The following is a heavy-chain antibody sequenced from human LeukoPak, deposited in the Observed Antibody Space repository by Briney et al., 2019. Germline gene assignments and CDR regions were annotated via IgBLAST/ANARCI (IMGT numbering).Heavy chain of an antibody. Sequence: GGSLRLSCAASGFTFSSYAMHWVRQAPGKGLEYVSAISSNGGSTYYANSVKGRFTISRDNSKNTLYLRMGSLRAEDTAVYYCAKDRSTRGFYWFDPWGQGTLVTVSS. D-gene: IGHD1-26*01. CDR1: GFTFSSYA. CDR2: ISSNGGST. V-gene: IGHV3-64*01. J-gene: IGHJ5*02. CDR3: AKDRSTRGFYWFDP.